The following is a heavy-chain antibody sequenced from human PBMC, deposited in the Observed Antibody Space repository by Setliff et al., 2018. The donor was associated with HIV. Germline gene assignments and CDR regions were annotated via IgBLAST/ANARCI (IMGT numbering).Heavy chain of an antibody. V-gene: IGHV4-39*07. CDR3: ARDPGWANPEYFQN. CDR2: IFYTGTT. J-gene: IGHJ1*01. CDR1: GGPIGSNAYY. Sequence: PSETLSLTCTVSGGPIGSNAYYWGWIRQPPVKGLEWIGSIFYTGTTYLNPSLKSRVSISIDTSKNQFSLKMSSVTPADTAVYYCARDPGWANPEYFQNWGQGTLVTVSS. D-gene: IGHD2-8*01.